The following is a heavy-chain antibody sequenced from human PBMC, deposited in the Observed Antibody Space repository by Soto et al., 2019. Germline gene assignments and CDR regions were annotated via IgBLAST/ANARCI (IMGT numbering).Heavy chain of an antibody. J-gene: IGHJ4*02. V-gene: IGHV3-73*02. CDR1: GLNFRGSA. CDR3: TTARDY. Sequence: EVQLVESGGGLVQIGGSLKLSCATSGLNFRGSAMHCARQASGKGLEWVGRIRSRPHNYATTYAASVEGRFTISRDDSKNTVYLQMNGLKTEDTAVYYCTTARDYCGRGTLVTVSS. CDR2: IRSRPHNYAT.